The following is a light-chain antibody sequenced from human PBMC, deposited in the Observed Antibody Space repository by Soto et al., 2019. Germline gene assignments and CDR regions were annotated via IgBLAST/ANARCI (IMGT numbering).Light chain of an antibody. CDR2: EVS. CDR3: SSFAGNNNLV. V-gene: IGLV2-8*01. CDR1: SSDVGGYNY. J-gene: IGLJ2*01. Sequence: QSALTQPPSASGSPGQSVTISCTGTSSDVGGYNYVSWYQQHPGKAPKLMISEVSKRPSGVPDRFSGSKSGNTASLTVSGLQAEDDADYYCSSFAGNNNLVFGGGTKITVL.